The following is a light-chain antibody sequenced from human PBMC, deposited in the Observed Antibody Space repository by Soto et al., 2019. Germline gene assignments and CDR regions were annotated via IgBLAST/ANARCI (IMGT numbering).Light chain of an antibody. J-gene: IGLJ2*01. CDR1: SSNIGNNY. V-gene: IGLV1-47*01. CDR3: AAWDDLSGHVV. Sequence: QSVLTQSPSASGTPGQRVTISCSGSSSNIGNNYVYWYQKLPGSAPTLIIYTNGQRPSGVPDRFSGSKSGTSASLAISGLRSEDEAEYYCAAWDDLSGHVVFGGGTKLTVL. CDR2: TNG.